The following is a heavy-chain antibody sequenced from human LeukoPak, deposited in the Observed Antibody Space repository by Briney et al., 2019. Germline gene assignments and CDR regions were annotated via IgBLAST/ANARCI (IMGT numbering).Heavy chain of an antibody. D-gene: IGHD3-22*01. CDR1: GYTFTSYY. V-gene: IGHV1-46*01. CDR3: TRDGTHYYDSSGYSGYFDY. J-gene: IGHJ4*02. Sequence: ASVKVSCKASGYTFTSYYIHWVRQAPGQGLEWMGIINPSGGSTSYAQKFQGRVTMTRDTSTSTDYMELSSLRSEDTAVYYCTRDGTHYYDSSGYSGYFDYWGQGTLVTVSS. CDR2: INPSGGST.